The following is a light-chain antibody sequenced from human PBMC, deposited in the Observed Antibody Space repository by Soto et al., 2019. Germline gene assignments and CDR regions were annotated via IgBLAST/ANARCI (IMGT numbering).Light chain of an antibody. J-gene: IGKJ5*01. CDR2: DAS. V-gene: IGKV3-11*01. CDR3: QQRSVWPIT. Sequence: EVVLTQSPGTLSLSPGGRATLSCRASQSVSSYLAWYQQKPGQAPRLLIYDASNTATGIPARFSGSGSGTDFTLTISGLEPEDFAVYYCQQRSVWPITFGQGTRLEIK. CDR1: QSVSSY.